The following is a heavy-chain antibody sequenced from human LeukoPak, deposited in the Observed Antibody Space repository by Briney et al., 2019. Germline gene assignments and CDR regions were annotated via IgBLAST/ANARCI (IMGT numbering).Heavy chain of an antibody. V-gene: IGHV3-7*01. J-gene: IGHJ4*02. D-gene: IGHD3-9*01. Sequence: GGSLRLSCAASGFTFSSYWMSWVRQAPGKGLEWVANIKKDGSEKYYVDSVKGRFTISRDNAKTSLYLQMNSLRAEDTAVYYCARSPHILTGENFDYWGQGTLVTVSS. CDR3: ARSPHILTGENFDY. CDR1: GFTFSSYW. CDR2: IKKDGSEK.